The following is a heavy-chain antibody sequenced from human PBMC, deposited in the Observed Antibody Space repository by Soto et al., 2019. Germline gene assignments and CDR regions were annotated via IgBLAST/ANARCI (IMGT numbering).Heavy chain of an antibody. V-gene: IGHV4-34*01. J-gene: IGHJ3*02. CDR1: GGSFSGYY. CDR2: INHSGST. Sequence: QVQLQQWGAGLLKPSETLSLTCAVYGGSFSGYYWSWIRQPPGKGLEWIGEINHSGSTNYNPSLTSRVTISVDTSKNQFSLKLSSVTAADTAVYYCARGPPGAARLDIWGQGTMVTVSS. CDR3: ARGPPGAARLDI. D-gene: IGHD6-6*01.